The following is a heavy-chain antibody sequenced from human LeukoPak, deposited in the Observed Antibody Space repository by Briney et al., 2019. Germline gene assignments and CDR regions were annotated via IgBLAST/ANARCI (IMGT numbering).Heavy chain of an antibody. J-gene: IGHJ4*02. Sequence: PSETLSLTCTVSGGSISAYYWSWIRQPPGKGLEWIGYIHYSGTANYYPSLKSRVTIALDTSKNQFSLKLNSVTAADTAVYYCARFGTSSSRFFDQWGQGTLVTVSS. CDR1: GGSISAYY. CDR3: ARFGTSSSRFFDQ. D-gene: IGHD6-6*01. CDR2: IHYSGTA. V-gene: IGHV4-59*01.